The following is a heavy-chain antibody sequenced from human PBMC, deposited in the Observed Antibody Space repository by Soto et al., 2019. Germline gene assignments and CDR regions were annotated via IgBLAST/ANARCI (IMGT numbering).Heavy chain of an antibody. CDR3: ARDTQDDFWSGYYRDY. CDR2: ISSSSSTI. D-gene: IGHD3-3*01. V-gene: IGHV3-48*02. Sequence: EVQLVESGGGLVQPGGSLRLSCAASGFTFSSYSMNWVRQAPGKGLEWVSYISSSSSTIYYAESVKGRFTIPRDNAKTSLSLQMNSLRDEDSAVYYCARDTQDDFWSGYYRDYWGQGTLFTVSS. J-gene: IGHJ4*02. CDR1: GFTFSSYS.